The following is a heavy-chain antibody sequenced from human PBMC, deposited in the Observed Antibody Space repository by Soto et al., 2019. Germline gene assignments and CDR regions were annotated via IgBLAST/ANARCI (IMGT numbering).Heavy chain of an antibody. CDR3: ARLEYSSGPFDY. D-gene: IGHD6-19*01. Sequence: GASVKLSCKASGGTFSSYAISWVRQAPGQGLEWMGGIIPIFGTANYADSVKGRFTISRDNSKNTLYLQMNSLRAEDTAVYYCARLEYSSGPFDYWGQGTLVTVSS. CDR1: GGTFSSYA. J-gene: IGHJ4*02. CDR2: IIPIFGTA. V-gene: IGHV1-69*05.